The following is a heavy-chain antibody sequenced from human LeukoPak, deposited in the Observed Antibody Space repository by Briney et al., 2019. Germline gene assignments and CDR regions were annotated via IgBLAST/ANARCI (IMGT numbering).Heavy chain of an antibody. J-gene: IGHJ4*02. CDR2: INPSGGST. CDR3: ARAPLYYYDSSGYFDY. V-gene: IGHV1-46*01. CDR1: GGTFSSYA. Sequence: ASVKVSCKASGGTFSSYAISWVRQAPGQGLEWMGIINPSGGSTSYAQKFQGRVTMTRDTSTSTVYMELSSLRSEDTAVYYCARAPLYYYDSSGYFDYWGQGTLVTVSS. D-gene: IGHD3-22*01.